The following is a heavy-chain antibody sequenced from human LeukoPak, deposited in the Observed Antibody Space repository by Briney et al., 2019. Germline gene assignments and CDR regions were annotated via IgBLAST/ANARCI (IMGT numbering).Heavy chain of an antibody. CDR2: MNPNSGNT. V-gene: IGHV1-8*03. D-gene: IGHD6-19*01. CDR1: GYTFTSYS. J-gene: IGHJ1*01. CDR3: TRNSGWYGLS. Sequence: ASVKVSCKASGYTFTSYSMNWVRQATGQGLEWMGWMNPNSGNTGYAQKFQGRVTITRNTSISTAYMELSSLRSEDTAVYYCTRNSGWYGLSWGQGTLVTVSS.